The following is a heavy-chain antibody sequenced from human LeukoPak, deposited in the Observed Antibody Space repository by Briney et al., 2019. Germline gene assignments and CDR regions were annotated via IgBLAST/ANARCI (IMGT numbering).Heavy chain of an antibody. Sequence: GGSLRLSGAASGFMFSSYVMHWVRQPPGKGLEWVSIIWYDGTKEHYANSVKGRFSISRDDSKNTVYLQMDSLRVEDTAVYYCAAASGYSFFEHLGQGILVIVSS. CDR3: AAASGYSFFEH. D-gene: IGHD6-13*01. CDR2: IWYDGTKE. J-gene: IGHJ1*01. CDR1: GFMFSSYV. V-gene: IGHV3-33*03.